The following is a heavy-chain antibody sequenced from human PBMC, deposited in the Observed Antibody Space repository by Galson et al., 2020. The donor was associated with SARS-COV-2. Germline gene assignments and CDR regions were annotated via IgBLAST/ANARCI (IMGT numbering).Heavy chain of an antibody. J-gene: IGHJ3*02. Sequence: GGSLRLSCAASGFTFSRYDMHWVRQPTGKGLEWVSTIGTAGDTYYRGSVKGRFTISRENANNSLYLQMNSLRAGDTAVYYCARLGDSSGYADAFDIWDQGTMVTVSS. V-gene: IGHV3-13*01. CDR1: GFTFSRYD. CDR2: IGTAGDT. D-gene: IGHD3-22*01. CDR3: ARLGDSSGYADAFDI.